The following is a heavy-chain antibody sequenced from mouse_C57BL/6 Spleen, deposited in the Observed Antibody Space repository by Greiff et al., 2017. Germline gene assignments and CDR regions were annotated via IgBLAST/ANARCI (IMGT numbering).Heavy chain of an antibody. V-gene: IGHV5-9-1*02. CDR2: ISSGGDYI. D-gene: IGHD2-10*01. J-gene: IGHJ4*01. Sequence: EVKLVESGEGLVKPGGSLKLSCAASGFTFSSYAMSWVRQTPEKRLEWVAYISSGGDYIYYADTVKGRFTISRDNARNTLYLQMSSLKSEDTAMYYCTRICLLGYAMDYWGQGTSVTVSS. CDR1: GFTFSSYA. CDR3: TRICLLGYAMDY.